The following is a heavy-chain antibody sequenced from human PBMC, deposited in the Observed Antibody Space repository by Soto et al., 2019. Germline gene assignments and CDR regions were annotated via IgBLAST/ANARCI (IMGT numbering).Heavy chain of an antibody. CDR1: GGSVSSGSYQ. CDR3: ASIKFYDSWTGSVPMDV. Sequence: SETLSLTCTVSGGSVSSGSYQWSWIRQSPGKGLEWIGYIYYTGITNYNPSLKSRVTISVDTSKNQFSLKLTSVTAADTALYFCASIKFYDSWTGSVPMDVWGQGTTVTVSS. D-gene: IGHD3-3*01. V-gene: IGHV4-61*01. CDR2: IYYTGIT. J-gene: IGHJ6*02.